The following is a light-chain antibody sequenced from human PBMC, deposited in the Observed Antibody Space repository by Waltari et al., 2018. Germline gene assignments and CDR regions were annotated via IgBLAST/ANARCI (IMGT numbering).Light chain of an antibody. V-gene: IGKV1-39*01. CDR1: QSISSY. Sequence: DIQMTHSPYPLPASPGDRVTITCRASQSISSYLNWYQQKPGKAPKLLIYAASSLQSGVPSRFSGSGSGTDFTLTISSLQPEDFATYYCQQSYSTPLTFGGGTKVEIK. CDR2: AAS. J-gene: IGKJ4*01. CDR3: QQSYSTPLT.